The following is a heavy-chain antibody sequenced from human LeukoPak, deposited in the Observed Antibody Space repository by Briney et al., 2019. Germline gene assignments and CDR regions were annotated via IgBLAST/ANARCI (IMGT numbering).Heavy chain of an antibody. CDR2: ISDSGNSA. J-gene: IGHJ3*01. V-gene: IGHV3-23*01. CDR1: GFTFNRFA. CDR3: VKDESPLPNIFDL. Sequence: GGSLRLSCAASGFTFNRFAMNWVRQAPGKGLEWVPAISDSGNSAYYADAVKGRFTISRDKSKSTLYLQMNSLRAEDTAVYYCVKDESPLPNIFDLWGQGTMVTVSS. D-gene: IGHD2-15*01.